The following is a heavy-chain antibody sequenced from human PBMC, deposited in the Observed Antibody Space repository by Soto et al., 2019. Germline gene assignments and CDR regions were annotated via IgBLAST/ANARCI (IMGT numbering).Heavy chain of an antibody. Sequence: GESLKISCQASGYSFTNFWIGWVRQMPGKGLEWMGIIYPSYSDTRYSPSFQGQVTISADRSTSTAYLQWGSLKASDTAMYYCARHSGLAARLLDYWGRGTQVTVSS. CDR2: IYPSYSDT. D-gene: IGHD6-6*01. J-gene: IGHJ4*02. CDR3: ARHSGLAARLLDY. CDR1: GYSFTNFW. V-gene: IGHV5-51*01.